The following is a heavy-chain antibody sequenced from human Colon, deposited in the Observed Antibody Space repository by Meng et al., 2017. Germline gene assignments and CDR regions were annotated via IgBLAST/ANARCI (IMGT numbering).Heavy chain of an antibody. CDR1: GFTFISYA. CDR3: ARDAKHDYGDHVTGY. J-gene: IGHJ4*02. CDR2: ISYDGSNK. V-gene: IGHV3-30*01. Sequence: GGSLRLSCAASGFTFISYAMHWVRQAPGKGLEWVAVISYDGSNKYYADSVKGRFTIARDNSKNTLYLQMNRLRAEDTAVYYCARDAKHDYGDHVTGYWGQGTLVTVSS. D-gene: IGHD4-17*01.